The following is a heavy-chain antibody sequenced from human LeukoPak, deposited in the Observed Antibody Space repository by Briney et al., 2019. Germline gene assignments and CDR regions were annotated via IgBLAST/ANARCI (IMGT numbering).Heavy chain of an antibody. CDR1: GGTFSSYA. Sequence: SVNVSCKASGGTFSSYAISWVRQAPGQGLEWMGGIIPIFGTADYAQKFQGRVTITADESTSTAYMELSSLRSEDTAVYYCARGDRGYYFDYWGQGTLVTVSS. CDR3: ARGDRGYYFDY. J-gene: IGHJ4*02. CDR2: IIPIFGTA. V-gene: IGHV1-69*13. D-gene: IGHD3-10*01.